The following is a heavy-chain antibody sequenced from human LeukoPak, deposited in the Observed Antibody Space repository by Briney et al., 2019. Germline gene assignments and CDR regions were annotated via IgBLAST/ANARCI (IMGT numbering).Heavy chain of an antibody. Sequence: SETLSLTCTVSGGSINDYYWNWIRQPPGKGLEWIGYIYYSGSTNYNPSLKSRITISVDTSKTRFSLRLSSVTAADTAVYYCARGYYDSGTYSGYFQHWGQGTLVTVSS. CDR2: IYYSGST. CDR1: GGSINDYY. D-gene: IGHD3-10*01. V-gene: IGHV4-59*01. J-gene: IGHJ1*01. CDR3: ARGYYDSGTYSGYFQH.